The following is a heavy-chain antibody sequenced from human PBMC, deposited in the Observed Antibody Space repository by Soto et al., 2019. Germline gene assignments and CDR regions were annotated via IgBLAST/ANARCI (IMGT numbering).Heavy chain of an antibody. Sequence: PGGSLRLSCAASGFTFSSYAMSWVRQAPGKGLEWVSAISGSGGSTYYADSVKGRFTISRDNSKNTLYLQMNSLRAEDTAVYYCAKVRDYDYVWGSYRYPSSHAFDIWGQGTMVTVSS. CDR1: GFTFSSYA. J-gene: IGHJ3*02. V-gene: IGHV3-23*01. CDR2: ISGSGGST. CDR3: AKVRDYDYVWGSYRYPSSHAFDI. D-gene: IGHD3-16*02.